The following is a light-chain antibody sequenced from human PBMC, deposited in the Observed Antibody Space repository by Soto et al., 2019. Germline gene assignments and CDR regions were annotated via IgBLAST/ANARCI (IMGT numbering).Light chain of an antibody. V-gene: IGKV2-28*01. CDR3: LQTLQTWT. CDR2: LGS. Sequence: DIVLIQSPLSLPVTPGEPASISCTSSQSLLYSNGHNYLEWFLQKPGQSPQLLIYLGSNRASGVPDRFSGSVSGTDLTLKISRVEAEDVGVYYCLQTLQTWTFGQGTKVEI. J-gene: IGKJ1*01. CDR1: QSLLYSNGHNY.